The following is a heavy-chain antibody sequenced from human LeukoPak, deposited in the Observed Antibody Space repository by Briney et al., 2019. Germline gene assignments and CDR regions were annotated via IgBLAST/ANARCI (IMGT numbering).Heavy chain of an antibody. V-gene: IGHV4-61*02. D-gene: IGHD1-26*01. CDR3: ARGGLLNWFDP. CDR2: IYATGST. CDR1: GDSFSSVSYY. J-gene: IGHJ5*02. Sequence: PSETLSLTCTVSGDSFSSVSYYWSWIRQPAGKGLEWIGRIYATGSTNYNPSLKSRVTISVDTSRNQFSLKLSSVTAADTAVYYCARGGLLNWFDPWGQGTLVPVSS.